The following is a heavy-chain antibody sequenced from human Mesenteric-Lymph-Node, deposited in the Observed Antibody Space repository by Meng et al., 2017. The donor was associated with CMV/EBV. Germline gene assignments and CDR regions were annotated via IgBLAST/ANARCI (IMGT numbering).Heavy chain of an antibody. V-gene: IGHV3-11*01. Sequence: SGFTFSDYYLSWIRPAPRKGLEWVSFICGSCSSIYYADSVKGRFTISRDNAKTSLYLQMNSLRADDTAVYYCARDRRGSSGLEVFDHWGQGTLVTVSS. CDR1: GFTFSDYY. CDR3: ARDRRGSSGLEVFDH. J-gene: IGHJ4*02. CDR2: ICGSCSSI. D-gene: IGHD6-25*01.